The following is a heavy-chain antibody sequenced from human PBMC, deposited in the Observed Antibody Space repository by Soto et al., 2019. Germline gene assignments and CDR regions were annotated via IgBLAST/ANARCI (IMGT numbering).Heavy chain of an antibody. J-gene: IGHJ5*02. D-gene: IGHD3-3*01. CDR3: ARWWSGSRQGFDP. V-gene: IGHV4-31*03. Sequence: QVQLQESGPGLVKPSQTLSLTCTVSGGSISSGDYYWSWIRQHPGKGLEWIGYIYYSGSTSYNPSLKSRVTISVDTSKNLCSLKLSSVTAADTAVYYCARWWSGSRQGFDPWGQGTLVTVSS. CDR1: GGSISSGDYY. CDR2: IYYSGST.